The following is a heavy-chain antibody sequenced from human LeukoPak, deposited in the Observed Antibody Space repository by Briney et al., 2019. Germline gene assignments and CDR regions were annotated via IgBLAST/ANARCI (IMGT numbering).Heavy chain of an antibody. CDR2: IYYSGST. CDR3: ARERTRYYFDY. V-gene: IGHV4-30-4*08. CDR1: GGSISSGGYY. Sequence: SETLSLTCTVSGGSISSGGYYWSWIRQHPGKGLGWIGYIYYSGSTYYNPSLKSRVTISVDTSKNQFSLKLSSVTAADTAVYYCARERTRYYFDYWGQGTLVTVSS. J-gene: IGHJ4*02. D-gene: IGHD2-8*01.